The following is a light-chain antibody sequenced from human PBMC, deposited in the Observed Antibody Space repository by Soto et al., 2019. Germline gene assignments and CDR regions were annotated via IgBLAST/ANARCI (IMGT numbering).Light chain of an antibody. CDR2: EVS. CDR3: SSCTSISTRV. CDR1: SSDVGSYNY. J-gene: IGLJ3*02. Sequence: QSVLTQPASVSGSPGQSITISCTGTSSDVGSYNYVSWYQQHPGKAPKLMIYEVSNRPSGVSNRFSGSKYGNTASLTISGLQAEDEANYYCSSCTSISTRVFGGGTQLTVL. V-gene: IGLV2-14*01.